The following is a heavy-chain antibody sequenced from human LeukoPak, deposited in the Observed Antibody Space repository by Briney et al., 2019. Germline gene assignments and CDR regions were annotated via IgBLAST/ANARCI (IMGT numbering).Heavy chain of an antibody. D-gene: IGHD6-13*01. CDR3: ARGGSSSWYPNFDY. Sequence: GGSLRLSCAASGFTFSSYAMTWVRQAPGKGLEWVSIISGASGGSTYYAGSVKGRFTISRDNFKNTLYLQRNSLRAEDTALYDCARGGSSSWYPNFDYWDQGILVTVSA. CDR2: ISGASGGST. CDR1: GFTFSSYA. J-gene: IGHJ4*02. V-gene: IGHV3-23*01.